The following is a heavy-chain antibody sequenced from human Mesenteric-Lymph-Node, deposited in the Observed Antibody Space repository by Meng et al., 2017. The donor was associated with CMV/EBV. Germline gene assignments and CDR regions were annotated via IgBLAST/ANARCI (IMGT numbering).Heavy chain of an antibody. Sequence: ASVKVSCKTSGYTFTIFDINWVRQAPGQGLEWMGWISSYSGDAKYAKNFQGRVTLTPDTSTRTAYMEVRSLRSDDTAMYFCARGGDDDELDYWGQGTLVTVSS. CDR1: GYTFTIFD. CDR3: ARGGDDDELDY. V-gene: IGHV1-18*01. D-gene: IGHD5-24*01. CDR2: ISSYSGDA. J-gene: IGHJ4*02.